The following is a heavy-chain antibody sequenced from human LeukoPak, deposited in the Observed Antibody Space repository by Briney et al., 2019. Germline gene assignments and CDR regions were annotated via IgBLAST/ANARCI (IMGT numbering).Heavy chain of an antibody. D-gene: IGHD6-19*01. CDR2: MKLDGGDK. J-gene: IGHJ3*02. Sequence: GGSLRLSCAASRFAFGSYWMRWVRQAPGKGLEWVANMKLDGGDKYYVGSGKGRFTISGDNAKTSIYLQMNRLRADDTAVYYCARGSRGAFDIWGQGTMVTVSS. CDR3: ARGSRGAFDI. CDR1: RFAFGSYW. V-gene: IGHV3-7*01.